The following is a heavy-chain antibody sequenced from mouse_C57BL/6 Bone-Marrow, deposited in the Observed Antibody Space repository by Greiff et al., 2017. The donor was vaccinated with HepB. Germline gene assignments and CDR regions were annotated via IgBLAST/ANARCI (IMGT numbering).Heavy chain of an antibody. V-gene: IGHV14-3*01. CDR3: ARIYYGNPYAMDY. CDR1: GFNIKNTY. CDR2: IDPANGNT. D-gene: IGHD2-1*01. J-gene: IGHJ4*01. Sequence: EVKLVESVAELVRPGASVKLSCTASGFNIKNTYMHWVKQRPEQGLEWIGRIDPANGNTKYAPKFQGKATITADTSSNTAYLQLSSLTSEDTAIYYCARIYYGNPYAMDYWGQGTSVTVSS.